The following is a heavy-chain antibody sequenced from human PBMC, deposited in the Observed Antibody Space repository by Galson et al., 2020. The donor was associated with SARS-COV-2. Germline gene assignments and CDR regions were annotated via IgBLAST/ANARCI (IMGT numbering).Heavy chain of an antibody. V-gene: IGHV4-30-2*01. J-gene: IGHJ3*02. D-gene: IGHD2-15*01. Sequence: SETLSLTCAVSGGSISSGGYSWSWIRQPPGKGLEWIGYIYHSGSTYYNPSLKSRVTISVDRSKNQFSLKLSSVTAADTAVYYCARAVYCRGVSCSGDDALDIWGQGTMVTVSS. CDR1: GGSISSGGYS. CDR3: ARAVYCRGVSCSGDDALDI. CDR2: IYHSGST.